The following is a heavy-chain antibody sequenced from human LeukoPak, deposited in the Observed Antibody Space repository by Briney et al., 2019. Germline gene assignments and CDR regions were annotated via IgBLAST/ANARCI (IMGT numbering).Heavy chain of an antibody. CDR2: IYYSGST. V-gene: IGHV4-39*07. CDR3: ARASTVTTLFRPSSSFDP. Sequence: PSETLSLTCTVSGGSISSSSYYWGWIRQPPGKGLEWIGSIYYSGSTYYNPSLKSRVTISVDTSKNQFSLKLSSVTAADTAVYYCARASTVTTLFRPSSSFDPWGQGTLVTVSS. J-gene: IGHJ5*02. CDR1: GGSISSSSYY. D-gene: IGHD4-17*01.